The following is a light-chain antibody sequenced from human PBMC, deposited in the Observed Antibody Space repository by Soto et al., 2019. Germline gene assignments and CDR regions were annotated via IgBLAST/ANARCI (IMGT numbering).Light chain of an antibody. Sequence: QSALTQPASVSGSPGQSITISCTGTSSDVGGYNYVSWYQQHPGKAPKLMIYDVSNRPSGVSNRLSGSKSGNTASLTISGLQSEDEADYYCRSYPRSSNEDVLGTGTKVTVL. CDR3: RSYPRSSNEDV. V-gene: IGLV2-14*01. CDR1: SSDVGGYNY. J-gene: IGLJ1*01. CDR2: DVS.